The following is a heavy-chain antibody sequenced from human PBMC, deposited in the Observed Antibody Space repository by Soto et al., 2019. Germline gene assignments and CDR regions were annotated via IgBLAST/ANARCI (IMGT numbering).Heavy chain of an antibody. CDR2: IYPRGGTT. J-gene: IGHJ6*02. Sequence: ASVKVSCKASGYNFTSHYMHWVRQAPGQGLESMGIIYPRGGTTIYAQKFQGRVTMTRDTSTHTFYMELSSLRSEDTAMYYCARVGYSSTGTAFHYHGLEVWGQGTTVTASS. D-gene: IGHD3-22*01. CDR3: ARVGYSSTGTAFHYHGLEV. V-gene: IGHV1-46*01. CDR1: GYNFTSHY.